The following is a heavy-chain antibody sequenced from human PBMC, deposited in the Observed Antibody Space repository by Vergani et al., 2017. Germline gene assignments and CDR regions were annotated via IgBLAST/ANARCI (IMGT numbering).Heavy chain of an antibody. J-gene: IGHJ4*02. Sequence: EVQLVESGGGLIQPGGSLRLSCAASGFTVSSNYMSWVRQAPGKGLEWVSVIYSGGSTYYADSVQGRFTISRDNSKNTLYLQMNSLRAEDTAVYYCARDPGLRVGINTLDDYWGQGTLVTVSS. V-gene: IGHV3-53*01. CDR1: GFTVSSNY. D-gene: IGHD5-12*01. CDR2: IYSGGST. CDR3: ARDPGLRVGINTLDDY.